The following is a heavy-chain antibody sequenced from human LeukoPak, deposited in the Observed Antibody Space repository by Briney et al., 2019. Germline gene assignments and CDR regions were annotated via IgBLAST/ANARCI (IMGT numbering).Heavy chain of an antibody. CDR3: AKNREDRYYYVLDV. D-gene: IGHD2-15*01. CDR1: GFIFRTFG. V-gene: IGHV3-30*18. Sequence: GGSLTLSCEASGFIFRTFGMHWARQAPGKGLEWLAVISYDGSNKYYADSVKIRFTISRDNSKNTLYLQMNSLRPEDTAVYYCAKNREDRYYYVLDVGGQGTTVSVS. J-gene: IGHJ6*01. CDR2: ISYDGSNK.